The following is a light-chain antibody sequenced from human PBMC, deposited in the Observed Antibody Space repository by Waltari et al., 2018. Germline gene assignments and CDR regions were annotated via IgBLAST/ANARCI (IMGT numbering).Light chain of an antibody. CDR2: GAS. CDR1: QSVGSN. CDR3: QHYNSWPLT. V-gene: IGKV3-15*01. J-gene: IGKJ4*01. Sequence: EIVMTQSPATLSMSPGERATLSCRASQSVGSNLAWYHQKPGQAPRLLSYGASTRATGIPARFSGSVSGTQFALTISSLQSEDFAVYYCQHYNSWPLTFGGGTKVEIK.